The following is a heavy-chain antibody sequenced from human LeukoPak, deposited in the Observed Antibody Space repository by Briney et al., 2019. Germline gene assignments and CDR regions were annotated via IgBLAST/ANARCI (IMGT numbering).Heavy chain of an antibody. CDR3: ARARYYDILTGVFDY. CDR2: INPNSGGT. CDR1: VYTFTSYG. V-gene: IGHV1-2*02. D-gene: IGHD3-9*01. Sequence: ASVKVSCKASVYTFTSYGISWVRQAPGQGLEWMGWINPNSGGTNYAQKFQGRVTMTRDTSISTAYMELSRLRSDDTAVYYCARARYYDILTGVFDYWGQGTLVTVSS. J-gene: IGHJ4*02.